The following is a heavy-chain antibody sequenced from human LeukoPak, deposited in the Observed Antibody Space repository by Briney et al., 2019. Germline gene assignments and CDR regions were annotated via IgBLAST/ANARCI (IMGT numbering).Heavy chain of an antibody. CDR2: IYYSGST. V-gene: IGHV4-59*01. Sequence: PSETLSLTCAVYGGSFSGYYWSWIRQPPGKGLEWIGYIYYSGSTNYNPSLKSRVTISVDTSKNQFSLKLSSVTAADTAVYYCARYSYGSEYFDYWGQGTLVTVSS. CDR3: ARYSYGSEYFDY. CDR1: GGSFSGYY. D-gene: IGHD5-18*01. J-gene: IGHJ4*02.